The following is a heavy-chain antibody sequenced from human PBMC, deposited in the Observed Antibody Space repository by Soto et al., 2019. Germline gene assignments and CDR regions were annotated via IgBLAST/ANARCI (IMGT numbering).Heavy chain of an antibody. D-gene: IGHD3-10*01. CDR1: GGTFSSYA. Sequence: QVQLVQSGAEVKKPGSSVKVSCKASGGTFSSYAISWVRQAPGQGLEWMGGIIPIFGTANYAQKFQGRVTITADESTSTAYMELSSLRSEDTAVYYCARRHGENYYSYYGMDVWGQGTTVTVSS. V-gene: IGHV1-69*01. CDR2: IIPIFGTA. CDR3: ARRHGENYYSYYGMDV. J-gene: IGHJ6*02.